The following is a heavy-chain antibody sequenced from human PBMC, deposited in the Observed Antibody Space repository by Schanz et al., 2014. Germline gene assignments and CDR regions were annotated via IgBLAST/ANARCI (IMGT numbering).Heavy chain of an antibody. D-gene: IGHD1-7*01. CDR1: GFTFSDYY. V-gene: IGHV3-11*06. CDR2: ISNSGTYT. CDR3: AMGGYQLHH. J-gene: IGHJ4*02. Sequence: QVQLVESGGGLVKPGGSLRLSCAASGFTFSDYYMTWMRQAPGKGLEWISYISNSGTYTKYADSVKGRFVISRDNARSSLYLQMNSLRVEDTAVHYCAMGGYQLHHWGQGTLVTVSS.